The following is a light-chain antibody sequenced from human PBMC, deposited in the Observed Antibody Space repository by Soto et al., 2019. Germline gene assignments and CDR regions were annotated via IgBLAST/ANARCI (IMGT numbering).Light chain of an antibody. CDR3: QQRYNWLT. CDR2: GAS. J-gene: IGKJ4*01. CDR1: QTVSTY. V-gene: IGKV3-11*01. Sequence: IVLTQSPATLSLSPGERATLSCRARQTVSTYLSWYQHKPGQAPRLLIYGASNRATGIPARFSGSGSGTDVTLTISSLEPEDSAVYYCQQRYNWLTFGGGTKVEIK.